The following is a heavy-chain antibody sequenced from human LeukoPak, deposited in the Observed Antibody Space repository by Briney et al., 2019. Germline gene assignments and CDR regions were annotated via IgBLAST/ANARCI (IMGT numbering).Heavy chain of an antibody. V-gene: IGHV4-30-4*01. CDR2: IYYSGST. CDR3: ARVAHIVVVPEQNYYYGMDV. D-gene: IGHD2-2*01. CDR1: GGSISSGDYY. J-gene: IGHJ6*02. Sequence: SRTLSLTCTVSGGSISSGDYYWSWIRQPPGKGLEWIGYIYYSGSTYYNPSLKSRVTISVDTSKNQFSLKLSSVTAADTAVYYCARVAHIVVVPEQNYYYGMDVWGQGTTVTVSS.